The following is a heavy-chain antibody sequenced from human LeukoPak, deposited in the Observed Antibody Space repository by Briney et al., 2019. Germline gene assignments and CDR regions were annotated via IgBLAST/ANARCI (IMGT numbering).Heavy chain of an antibody. J-gene: IGHJ5*02. CDR1: GYTFTGYY. CDR2: INPNSGGT. D-gene: IGHD6-6*01. V-gene: IGHV1-2*02. Sequence: ASVKVPCKASGYTFTGYYMHWVRQAPGQGLEWMGWINPNSGGTNYAQKFQGRVTMTRDTSISTAYMELSRLRSDDTAVYYCARVGTYSSSSLKWFDPWGQGTLVTVSS. CDR3: ARVGTYSSSSLKWFDP.